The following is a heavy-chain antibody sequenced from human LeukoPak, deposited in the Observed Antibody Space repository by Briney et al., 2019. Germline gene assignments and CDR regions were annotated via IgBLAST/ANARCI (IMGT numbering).Heavy chain of an antibody. CDR3: AKDLGKRSVHDGFDI. V-gene: IGHV3-30*02. CDR2: IRYDATNK. Sequence: GGSLRLSCAASGFTFSSYGMHWVRQAPGEGLEWVAFIRYDATNKYYTDSVKGRFTISRDNSKKTLYLQMNSLRAEDTAVYYCAKDLGKRSVHDGFDIWGQGTMVTVSS. CDR1: GFTFSSYG. J-gene: IGHJ3*02. D-gene: IGHD1-1*01.